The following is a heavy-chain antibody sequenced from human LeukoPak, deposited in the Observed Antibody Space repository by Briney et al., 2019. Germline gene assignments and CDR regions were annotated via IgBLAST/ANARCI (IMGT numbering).Heavy chain of an antibody. CDR2: IWYDGSNK. Sequence: PGGSLRLSCAASGFTFSSYGMHWVRQAPGKGLEWVAVIWYDGSNKYYADSVKGRFTISRDNSKNTLYLQMNSLRAEDTAVYYCAREYSSGYYYGMDVWGQGTTVTVSS. V-gene: IGHV3-33*01. J-gene: IGHJ6*02. D-gene: IGHD2-15*01. CDR3: AREYSSGYYYGMDV. CDR1: GFTFSSYG.